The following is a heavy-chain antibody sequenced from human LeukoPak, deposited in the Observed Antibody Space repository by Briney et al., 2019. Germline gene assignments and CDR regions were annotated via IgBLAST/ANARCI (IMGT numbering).Heavy chain of an antibody. V-gene: IGHV4-4*07. CDR1: GGSISSYY. CDR3: ARDRGQLGAWDYFDY. D-gene: IGHD6-6*01. CDR2: MYPSGST. Sequence: SETLSLTCTVSGGSISSYYWSWIRQPAGKRLEWIGRMYPSGSTNYNASLKSRVTMSVDTSKNQFSLRLTSVTAADTAVYYCARDRGQLGAWDYFDYWGQGTLVTVSS. J-gene: IGHJ4*02.